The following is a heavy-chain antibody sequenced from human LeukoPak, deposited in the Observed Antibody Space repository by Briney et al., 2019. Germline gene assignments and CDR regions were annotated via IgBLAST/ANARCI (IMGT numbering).Heavy chain of an antibody. D-gene: IGHD5-12*01. CDR1: RFIFSGYS. CDR2: ISESSSHT. Sequence: GGSLRLSCADSRFIFSGYSMNWVRQAPGKGLEWVSYISESSSHTYYAASVKGRFTISRDNAKNSLYLQMNSLRADDTGIYYCARDRAPRARIGGMDVWGQGTTVIVSS. J-gene: IGHJ6*02. CDR3: ARDRAPRARIGGMDV. V-gene: IGHV3-21*06.